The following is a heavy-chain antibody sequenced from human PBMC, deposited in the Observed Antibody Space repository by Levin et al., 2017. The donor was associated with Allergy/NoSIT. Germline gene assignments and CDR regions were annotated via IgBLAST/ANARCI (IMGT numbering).Heavy chain of an antibody. V-gene: IGHV3-23*01. J-gene: IGHJ4*02. D-gene: IGHD3-10*01. CDR2: ITGSGGTT. CDR1: GFTFSSYA. CDR3: AKGSTYGSGTWAALNFDY. Sequence: GESLKISCAASGFTFSSYALTWVRQAPGKGLEWVSIITGSGGTTYHADSVKGRFTISRDNSKNTLYLQMNSLRAEDTAIYYCAKGSTYGSGTWAALNFDYWGQGTLVTVSS.